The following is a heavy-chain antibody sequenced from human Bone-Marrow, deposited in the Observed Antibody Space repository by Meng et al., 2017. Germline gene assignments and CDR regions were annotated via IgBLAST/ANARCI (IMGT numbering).Heavy chain of an antibody. CDR1: GFTFSSYA. V-gene: IGHV3-30*01. Sequence: QVQLVQSGAEVKKPGGAVKVSCAASGFTFSSYAMHWVRQAPGKGLEWVAVISYDGSNKYYADSVKGRFTISRDNSKNTLYLQMNSLRAEDTAVYYCARDAASLVVVTAIWTHWYFDLWGRGTLVTASS. CDR2: ISYDGSNK. D-gene: IGHD2-21*02. CDR3: ARDAASLVVVTAIWTHWYFDL. J-gene: IGHJ2*01.